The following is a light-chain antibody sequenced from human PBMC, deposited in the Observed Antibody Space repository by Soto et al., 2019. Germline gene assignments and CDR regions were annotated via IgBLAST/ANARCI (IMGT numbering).Light chain of an antibody. Sequence: QSVLTQPRSVSGSPGQSVTTSCTGTSSDVGRYDYVSWYQQHPGKAPKLIIYDVSERPSGVPDRFSGSKFGNTASLTISGLQAEDEADYSCCSFAGSYTYVFGPGTKVTVL. J-gene: IGLJ1*01. CDR2: DVS. CDR1: SSDVGRYDY. CDR3: CSFAGSYTYV. V-gene: IGLV2-11*01.